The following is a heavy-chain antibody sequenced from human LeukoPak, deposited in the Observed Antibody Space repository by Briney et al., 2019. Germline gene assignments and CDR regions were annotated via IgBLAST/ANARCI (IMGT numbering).Heavy chain of an antibody. V-gene: IGHV3-30*02. Sequence: PGGSLRLSCSASGFTFSNYGMHWVRQAPGKGLEWVAFIRYDAITQYYSDSVKGRFTISRDNSKNTLYLQMNSLRAEDTAIYYCAKDKLWGEDYFDYWGQGTLVTVSS. D-gene: IGHD3-16*01. CDR2: IRYDAITQ. CDR1: GFTFSNYG. J-gene: IGHJ4*02. CDR3: AKDKLWGEDYFDY.